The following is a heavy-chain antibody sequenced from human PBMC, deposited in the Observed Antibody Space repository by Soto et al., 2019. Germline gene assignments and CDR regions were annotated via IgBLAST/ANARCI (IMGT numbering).Heavy chain of an antibody. CDR3: ASRETPFYYYYMDV. CDR2: IYYSGST. V-gene: IGHV4-39*01. Sequence: PSETLSLTCTVSGGSISSSSYYWGWIRQPPGKGLEWIGSIYYSGSTYYNPSLKSRVTISVDTSKNQFSLKLSSVTAADTAVYYCASRETPFYYYYMDVWGKGTTVT. J-gene: IGHJ6*03. CDR1: GGSISSSSYY.